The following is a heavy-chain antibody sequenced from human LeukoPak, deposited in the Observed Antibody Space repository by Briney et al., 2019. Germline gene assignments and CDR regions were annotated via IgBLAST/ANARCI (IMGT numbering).Heavy chain of an antibody. CDR1: GGSIRSFY. CDR2: IYYSGST. D-gene: IGHD3-16*01. J-gene: IGHJ5*02. Sequence: SETLSLTCTVSGGSIRSFYWNWIRQPPGKGLEWIGYIYYSGSTNHNPSLKSRVIISVDTSKNQLSLKLNSVSAADTAVYYCARAFGGTSMAGGWFDPWGQGILVTVSS. CDR3: ARAFGGTSMAGGWFDP. V-gene: IGHV4-59*01.